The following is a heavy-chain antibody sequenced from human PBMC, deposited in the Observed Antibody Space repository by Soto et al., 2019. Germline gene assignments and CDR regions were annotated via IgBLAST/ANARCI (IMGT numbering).Heavy chain of an antibody. CDR2: IDPSDSYT. CDR1: GYSFTSYW. CDR3: ARLATAAAAGTPLDY. V-gene: IGHV5-10-1*01. D-gene: IGHD6-13*01. J-gene: IGHJ4*02. Sequence: PGESLKISCKGSGYSFTSYWISWVRQMPGKGLEWMGRIDPSDSYTNYSPSFQVHVTISADKSISTAYLQWSSLKASDTAMYYCARLATAAAAGTPLDYWGQGTLVTVSS.